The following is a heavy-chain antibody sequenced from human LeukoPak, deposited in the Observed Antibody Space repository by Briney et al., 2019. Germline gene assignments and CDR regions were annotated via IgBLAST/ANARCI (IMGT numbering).Heavy chain of an antibody. Sequence: GGSLRLSCAASGFTFSSYWMSWVRQAPGKGLEWVANIKRDGSEKYYVDSVKGRFTISRDSAKSSLYLQMNSLRAEDTAVYYCAGDRTGTPILWGQGTLVTVSS. D-gene: IGHD1-1*01. CDR3: AGDRTGTPIL. V-gene: IGHV3-7*01. CDR2: IKRDGSEK. J-gene: IGHJ4*02. CDR1: GFTFSSYW.